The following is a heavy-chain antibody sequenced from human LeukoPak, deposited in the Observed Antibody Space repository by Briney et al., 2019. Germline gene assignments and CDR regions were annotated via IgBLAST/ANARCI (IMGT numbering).Heavy chain of an antibody. D-gene: IGHD3-10*01. CDR2: IYYSGNT. Sequence: SETLSLTCAVSGGSISNYYWSWIRQPPGKGLKWIGYIYYSGNTNYNPSLKSRITISLDTSKNQFSLKLSSVTAADTAVYYCASDPGGDWFDPWGQGTLVTVSS. CDR3: ASDPGGDWFDP. J-gene: IGHJ5*02. V-gene: IGHV4-59*12. CDR1: GGSISNYY.